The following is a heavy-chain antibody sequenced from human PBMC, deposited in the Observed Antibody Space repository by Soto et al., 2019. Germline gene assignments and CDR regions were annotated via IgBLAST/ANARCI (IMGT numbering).Heavy chain of an antibody. CDR1: GFAFDSYW. Sequence: GGSLRLSCAASGFAFDSYWMHWVRQVPGEGPVWVSRIDYDGTTTTYADSVKGRFAISRDNAKNTLYLQMNSLRAEDTAVYYCARGPRPSSAGTGAYWGQGTLVTVSS. V-gene: IGHV3-74*01. D-gene: IGHD6-13*01. J-gene: IGHJ4*02. CDR2: IDYDGTTT. CDR3: ARGPRPSSAGTGAY.